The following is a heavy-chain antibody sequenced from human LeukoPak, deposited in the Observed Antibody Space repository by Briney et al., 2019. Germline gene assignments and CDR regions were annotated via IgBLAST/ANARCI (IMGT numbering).Heavy chain of an antibody. CDR2: INHSGST. CDR3: ARTPTYCGGDCYYFDP. V-gene: IGHV4-34*01. CDR1: GGSFSGYY. D-gene: IGHD2-21*02. J-gene: IGHJ5*02. Sequence: SETLSLTCAVYGGSFSGYYWSWIRQPPGEGLEWIGEINHSGSTNYNPSLKSRVTISVDRSKNQFSLKLSSVTAADTAIYFCARTPTYCGGDCYYFDPWGQGTLVTVSS.